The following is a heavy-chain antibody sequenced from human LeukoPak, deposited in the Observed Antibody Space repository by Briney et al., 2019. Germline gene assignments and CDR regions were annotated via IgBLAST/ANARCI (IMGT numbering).Heavy chain of an antibody. CDR1: GCSISSSSYH. J-gene: IGHJ4*02. V-gene: IGHV4-39*01. D-gene: IGHD5-12*01. CDR3: ARQLRWACEDY. Sequence: SETLSLTCTVSGCSISSSSYHWVCIRQPPGKGLEGIGSIYYSGSTYYNPSLKSRVTISVDTSKNQFSLKLSSVTAADTAVYYCARQLRWACEDYWGQGTLVTVSS. CDR2: IYYSGST.